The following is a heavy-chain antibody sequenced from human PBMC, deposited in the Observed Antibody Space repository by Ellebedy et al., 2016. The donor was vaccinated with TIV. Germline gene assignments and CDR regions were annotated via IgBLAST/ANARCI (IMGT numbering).Heavy chain of an antibody. CDR2: INHSGST. CDR1: GGSFSGYY. CDR3: ARSRYFGSEYY. Sequence: MPSETLSLTCTVYGGSFSGYYWTWIRQSPGKGLEWIGEINHSGSTNYNPSLESRVTVSVDTSGNQFSLRLTAVTAADTAVYYCARSRYFGSEYYWGQGTLVTVSP. D-gene: IGHD2/OR15-2a*01. J-gene: IGHJ4*02. V-gene: IGHV4-34*01.